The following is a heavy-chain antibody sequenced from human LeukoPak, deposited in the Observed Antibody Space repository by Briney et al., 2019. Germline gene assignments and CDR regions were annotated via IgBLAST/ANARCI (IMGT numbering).Heavy chain of an antibody. CDR1: GFTFSSYG. Sequence: PGGSLRLSCAASGFTFSSYGMHWVRQAPSKGLEWVAVISYDGSNKYYADSVKGRFTISRDNSKNTLYLQMNSLRAEDTAVYYCAKDQIRSFDYYGSGSYPDYWGQGTLVTVSS. J-gene: IGHJ4*02. D-gene: IGHD3-10*01. CDR3: AKDQIRSFDYYGSGSYPDY. V-gene: IGHV3-30*18. CDR2: ISYDGSNK.